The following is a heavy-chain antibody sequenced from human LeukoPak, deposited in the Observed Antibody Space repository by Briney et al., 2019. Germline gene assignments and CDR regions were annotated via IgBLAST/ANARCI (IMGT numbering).Heavy chain of an antibody. J-gene: IGHJ4*02. CDR2: ISSSSSYI. V-gene: IGHV3-21*04. CDR3: AKGAVQLWSWWYFDY. CDR1: GFTFSSYS. D-gene: IGHD5-18*01. Sequence: GGSLRLSCAASGFTFSSYSMNWVRQAPGKGLEWVSSISSSSSYIYYADSVKGRFTISRDNSKNTLYLQVNSLRAEDTAVYYCAKGAVQLWSWWYFDYWGRGTLVTVSS.